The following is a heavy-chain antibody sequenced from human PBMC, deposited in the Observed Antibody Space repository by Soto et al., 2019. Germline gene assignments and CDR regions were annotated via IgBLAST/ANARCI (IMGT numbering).Heavy chain of an antibody. J-gene: IGHJ4*02. CDR2: IGWAGGSR. D-gene: IGHD4-17*01. CDR1: GFTFDDYA. Sequence: EVQLVESGGVVVQPGGSLRLSCAASGFTFDDYAMHWVRQAPGKGLEWVSLIGWAGGSRYYVDTAKGRFAISRDNSKNSLYLQMNSLRSEDTAVYYCAKDGGYGGNSDIFASWGQGTRVTVSS. V-gene: IGHV3-43*01. CDR3: AKDGGYGGNSDIFAS.